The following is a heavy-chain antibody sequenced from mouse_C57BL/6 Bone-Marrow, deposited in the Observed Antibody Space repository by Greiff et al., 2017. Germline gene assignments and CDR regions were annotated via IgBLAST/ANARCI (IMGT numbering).Heavy chain of an antibody. D-gene: IGHD1-1*01. CDR2: IEPETGGT. V-gene: IGHV1-15*01. J-gene: IGHJ2*01. Sequence: QVQRKESGAELVRPGAAVTLSCKASGSTFTDYEMHWVKQTPVQGLEGSGAIEPETGGTAYNQQFKGKAILTADKSSSTAYMELRSLTSEDSAVYYCTREATVVFDYWGQGTTLTVSS. CDR1: GSTFTDYE. CDR3: TREATVVFDY.